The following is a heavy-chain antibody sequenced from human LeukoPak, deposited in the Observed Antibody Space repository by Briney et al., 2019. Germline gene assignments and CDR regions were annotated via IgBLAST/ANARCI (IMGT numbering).Heavy chain of an antibody. Sequence: SQTLSLTCTVSGGSISSGGYYWSWIRQPPGKGLEWIGYIYHSGSTYYNPSLKSRVTISVDTSKNQFSLKLSSVTAADTAVYYCARGDLWFGELLGAFDYWGQGTLVTVSS. CDR3: ARGDLWFGELLGAFDY. CDR2: IYHSGST. CDR1: GGSISSGGYY. D-gene: IGHD3-10*01. V-gene: IGHV4-30-2*01. J-gene: IGHJ4*02.